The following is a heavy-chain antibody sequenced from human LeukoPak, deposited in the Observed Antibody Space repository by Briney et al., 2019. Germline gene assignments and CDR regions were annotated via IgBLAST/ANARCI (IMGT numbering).Heavy chain of an antibody. D-gene: IGHD2-15*01. CDR3: ARDQNYCSGGSCYPRYWYFDL. CDR2: IFYCERT. Sequence: SQTLSLTCTVSGGSISSGGYYWSWIRQHPGKGLEWIGYIFYCERTYYNPSLKSRVTISVGTSKNQFSLKLSSVTAADTAVYYCARDQNYCSGGSCYPRYWYFDLWGRGTLVTVSS. J-gene: IGHJ2*01. CDR1: GGSISSGGYY. V-gene: IGHV4-31*03.